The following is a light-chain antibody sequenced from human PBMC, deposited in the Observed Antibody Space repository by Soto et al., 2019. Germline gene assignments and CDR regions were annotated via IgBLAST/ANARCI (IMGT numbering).Light chain of an antibody. CDR1: QAISSW. V-gene: IGKV1-12*01. Sequence: DIQMTQNPSSVSASVGDTVTITCRARQAISSWLAWYQQKPGKAPKLLIYAASNLQSGVPSRFSGSESGTDFTLTIGSLQPEDSATYFCQQASSFPLTFGGGTKVDIK. CDR3: QQASSFPLT. CDR2: AAS. J-gene: IGKJ4*01.